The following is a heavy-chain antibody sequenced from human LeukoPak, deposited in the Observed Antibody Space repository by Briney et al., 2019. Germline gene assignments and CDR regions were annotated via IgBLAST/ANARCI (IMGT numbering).Heavy chain of an antibody. CDR1: GGSFSGYY. V-gene: IGHV4-34*01. CDR3: ARGRHEAPSYYYYMDV. CDR2: INHSGST. J-gene: IGHJ6*03. Sequence: SETLSLTCAVYGGSFSGYYWSWIRQPPGKGLEWIGEINHSGSTNYNPSLKSRVTISVDTSKDQFSLKLSSVTAADTAVYYCARGRHEAPSYYYYMDVWGKGTTVTVSS.